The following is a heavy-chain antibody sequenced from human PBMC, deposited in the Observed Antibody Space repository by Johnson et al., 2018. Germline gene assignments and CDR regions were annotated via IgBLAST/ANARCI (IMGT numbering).Heavy chain of an antibody. CDR1: GFTFSSYD. Sequence: EQLVQSGGGLVQPGGSLRLSCAASGFTFSSYDMHWVRQATGKGLEWVSAIGAAGDTYYPGAVKGRLTISRENAKNPLYLQMKSLRAGDTAVYDCARGEGLGALQHWGQGTLVTVSS. CDR3: ARGEGLGALQH. J-gene: IGHJ1*01. V-gene: IGHV3-13*01. CDR2: IGAAGDT. D-gene: IGHD1-26*01.